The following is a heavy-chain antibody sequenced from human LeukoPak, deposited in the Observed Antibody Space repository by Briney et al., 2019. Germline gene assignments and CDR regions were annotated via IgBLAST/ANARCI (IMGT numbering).Heavy chain of an antibody. V-gene: IGHV3-20*04. CDR1: GFTFDDYG. Sequence: GGSLRLSCAASGFTFDDYGMSWVRQAPGKGLEWVAGMNWNGGSTDNADSVKGRFIISRDNAKNSLLLQMNSLRGEDTALYYCARGGLIQRHAFDIWGQGTMVTVSS. D-gene: IGHD1-1*01. CDR2: MNWNGGST. J-gene: IGHJ3*02. CDR3: ARGGLIQRHAFDI.